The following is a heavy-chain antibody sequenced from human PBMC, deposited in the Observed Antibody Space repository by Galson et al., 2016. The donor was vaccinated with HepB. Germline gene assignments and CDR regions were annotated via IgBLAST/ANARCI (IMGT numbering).Heavy chain of an antibody. CDR3: ARGRQGSSRSSRGFYCDY. CDR2: ISPYNGDT. D-gene: IGHD6-13*01. CDR1: GYTFSTYH. Sequence: SVKVSCKASGYTFSTYHIIWVRQAPGQELEWMGWISPYNGDTDYAQKFQGRVTMTTDPSTTTAFMDVRGLKSDDPAVYYCARGRQGSSRSSRGFYCDYWGQGTLLTVSS. V-gene: IGHV1-18*01. J-gene: IGHJ4*02.